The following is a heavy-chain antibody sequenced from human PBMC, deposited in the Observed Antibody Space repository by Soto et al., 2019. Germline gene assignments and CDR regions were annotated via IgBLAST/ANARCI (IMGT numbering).Heavy chain of an antibody. V-gene: IGHV1-69*13. J-gene: IGHJ6*02. CDR2: IIPIFGTA. Sequence: GASVKVSCKASGGTFSSYAISWVRQAPGQGLEWMGGIIPIFGTANYAQKFQGRVTITADESTSTAYMELSSLRSEDTAVYYCARFVLRGPDYYGMDVWGQGTTVTVSS. D-gene: IGHD4-17*01. CDR1: GGTFSSYA. CDR3: ARFVLRGPDYYGMDV.